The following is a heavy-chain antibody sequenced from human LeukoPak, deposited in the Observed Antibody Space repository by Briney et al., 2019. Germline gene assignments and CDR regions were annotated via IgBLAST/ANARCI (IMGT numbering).Heavy chain of an antibody. V-gene: IGHV4-59*01. J-gene: IGHJ4*02. CDR3: ARVGTYSGSDCYLDY. CDR1: GGSISHYY. Sequence: SETLSLTCTVSGGSISHYYWSWIRQPPEKGLEWIGYIYYSGSTHYHPSLKTRLTISLDTSKNQFSLKLSSVTAADSAVYYCARVGTYSGSDCYLDYWGQGALVTVSS. CDR2: IYYSGST. D-gene: IGHD2-21*02.